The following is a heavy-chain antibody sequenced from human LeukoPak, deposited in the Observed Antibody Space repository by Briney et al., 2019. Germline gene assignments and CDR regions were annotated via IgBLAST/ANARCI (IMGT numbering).Heavy chain of an antibody. CDR2: IYYSGST. CDR3: ARRVVVVAARRYAFDI. Sequence: SETLSLTCTVSGGSISSSSYYWGWIRQPPGKGLEWIWRIYYSGSTYYTPSLKSRVTISVDTSKNQFSLKLSSVTAADTAVYYCARRVVVVAARRYAFDIWGQGTMVTVSS. V-gene: IGHV4-39*01. D-gene: IGHD2-15*01. J-gene: IGHJ3*02. CDR1: GGSISSSSYY.